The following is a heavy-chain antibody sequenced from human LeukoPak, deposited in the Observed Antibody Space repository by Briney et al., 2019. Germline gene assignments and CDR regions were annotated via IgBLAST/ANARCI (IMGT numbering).Heavy chain of an antibody. D-gene: IGHD3-3*01. Sequence: SETLSLTCAVSGYSISSGYYWGWIRPPPGKGLEWIGSIYHSGSTYYNPSLKSRVTISVDTSKNQFSLKLSSVTAADTAVYYCARPRYDFWSAKPDAFDIWGQGTMVTVSS. J-gene: IGHJ3*02. CDR2: IYHSGST. CDR1: GYSISSGYY. V-gene: IGHV4-38-2*01. CDR3: ARPRYDFWSAKPDAFDI.